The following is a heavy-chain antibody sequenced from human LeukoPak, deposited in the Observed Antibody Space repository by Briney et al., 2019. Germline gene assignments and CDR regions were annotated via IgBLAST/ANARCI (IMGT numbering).Heavy chain of an antibody. CDR1: GFTFSTYS. D-gene: IGHD2-15*01. CDR3: ARGGCSGGICSVYFDY. V-gene: IGHV3-48*02. CDR2: ISTSSSTI. J-gene: IGHJ4*02. Sequence: PGGSLRLSCAPSGFTFSTYSMNWVRQAPGKGLEWVSYISTSSSTIYYADSVKGRFTISRDNAKNSLYLQMNSLRDEDTAVYYCARGGCSGGICSVYFDYWGQGSLVTVSS.